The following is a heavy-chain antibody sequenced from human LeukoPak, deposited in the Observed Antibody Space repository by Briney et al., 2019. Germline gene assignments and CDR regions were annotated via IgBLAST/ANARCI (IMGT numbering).Heavy chain of an antibody. Sequence: GGSLRLSCAASGFTFINAWMAWVRQAPGKGLKWAAFIRDDGRNKYYTDSVKGRFTISRDNSKNTLYLQMNSLRAEDTGVYYCAKDLNYGDLLDYWGQGTLVTVSS. CDR3: AKDLNYGDLLDY. V-gene: IGHV3-30*02. CDR2: IRDDGRNK. CDR1: GFTFINAW. J-gene: IGHJ4*02. D-gene: IGHD4-17*01.